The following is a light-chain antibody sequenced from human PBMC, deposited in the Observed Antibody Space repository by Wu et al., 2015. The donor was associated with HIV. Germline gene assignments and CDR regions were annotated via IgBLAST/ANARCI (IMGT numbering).Light chain of an antibody. V-gene: IGKV3-15*01. Sequence: EIVLTQSPVTLSLSPGERATLSCRASQAVNGYLAWFQQKPGQAPRLLIYGASIRATGIPIRFSGSGSGTEFTLTISSMQSEDFVVYYCQQYNNWPWTFGQGTRVEIK. CDR1: QAVNGY. J-gene: IGKJ1*01. CDR2: GAS. CDR3: QQYNNWPWT.